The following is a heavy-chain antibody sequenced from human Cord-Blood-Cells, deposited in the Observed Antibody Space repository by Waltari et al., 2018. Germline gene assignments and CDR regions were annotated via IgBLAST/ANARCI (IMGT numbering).Heavy chain of an antibody. J-gene: IGHJ5*02. CDR3: ARDLGPGPDAGHGDYAQGWFDP. V-gene: IGHV4-31*03. Sequence: QVQLQESGPGLVKPSQTLSLTCPVSGGSISSGGYYWSWIRQHPGKGLEWIGYIYYSGSTYYNPSLKSRVTISVDTSKNQFSLKLSSVTAADTAVYYCARDLGPGPDAGHGDYAQGWFDPWGQGTLVTVSS. CDR2: IYYSGST. CDR1: GGSISSGGYY. D-gene: IGHD4-17*01.